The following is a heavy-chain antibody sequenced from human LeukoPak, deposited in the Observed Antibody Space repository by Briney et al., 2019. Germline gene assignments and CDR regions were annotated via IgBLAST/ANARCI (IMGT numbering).Heavy chain of an antibody. D-gene: IGHD1-14*01. CDR1: GFTFSGHW. V-gene: IGHV3-7*01. J-gene: IGHJ4*02. Sequence: GGSLRLSCAASGFTFSGHWMSWVRQAPGKGLEWVANINQGGSDKYYVDSVKGRFTISRDNANDLLYLQMNSLRGEDTAVYYCTRDRSRAEDDWGQGTLVTVS. CDR3: TRDRSRAEDD. CDR2: INQGGSDK.